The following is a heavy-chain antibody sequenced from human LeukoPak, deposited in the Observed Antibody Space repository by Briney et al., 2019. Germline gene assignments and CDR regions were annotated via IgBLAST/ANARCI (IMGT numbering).Heavy chain of an antibody. CDR3: ARDRDCSSTSCFSWLDY. CDR2: IIPIFGTA. V-gene: IGHV1-69*05. Sequence: SVKVSCKASGYTFTAYYIHWVRQAPGQGLEWMGGIIPIFGTAKYGQKFQGRVTITTDESTSTAYMEVSSLRSEDTAVYYCARDRDCSSTSCFSWLDYWGQGTLVTVSS. J-gene: IGHJ4*02. D-gene: IGHD2-2*01. CDR1: GYTFTAYY.